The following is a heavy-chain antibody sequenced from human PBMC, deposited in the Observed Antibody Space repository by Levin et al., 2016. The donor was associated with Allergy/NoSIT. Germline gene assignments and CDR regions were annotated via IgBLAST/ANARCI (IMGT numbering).Heavy chain of an antibody. V-gene: IGHV1-18*01. Sequence: ASVKVSCKASGYTFTSYGISWVRQAPGQGLEWMGWISAYNGNTNYAQKLQGRVTMTTDTSTSTAYMELRSLRSDDTAVYYCARDIPRYCSSTSCPPADYYYYYGMDVWGQGDHGHRLL. CDR1: GYTFTSYG. CDR2: ISAYNGNT. D-gene: IGHD2-2*01. CDR3: ARDIPRYCSSTSCPPADYYYYYGMDV. J-gene: IGHJ6*02.